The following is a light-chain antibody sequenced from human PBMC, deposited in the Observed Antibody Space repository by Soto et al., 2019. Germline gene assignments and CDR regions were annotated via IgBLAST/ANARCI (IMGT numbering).Light chain of an antibody. Sequence: IQMTQTPSTLSASVGDRVTITCRASQSITNWLAWYQQKPEKAPKVLIYDASILESGVPSRFSGSGSGTEFTLTISSLQPDDFATYYCQHYITYPWAFGQGTKVDIK. J-gene: IGKJ1*01. CDR1: QSITNW. CDR3: QHYITYPWA. V-gene: IGKV1-5*01. CDR2: DAS.